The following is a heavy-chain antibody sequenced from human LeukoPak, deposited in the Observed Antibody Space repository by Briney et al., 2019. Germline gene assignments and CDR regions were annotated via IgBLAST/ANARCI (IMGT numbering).Heavy chain of an antibody. J-gene: IGHJ3*02. D-gene: IGHD2-15*01. Sequence: GGSLRLSCAASGFTFNIYTMTWVRQAPGKGLEWVSSIGSSSRYIYYADSVKGRFTISRDNDKNSVYLQMNSLRAGDTAVYYCARDCSSSAFDIWGQGTMVTASS. CDR2: IGSSSRYI. CDR1: GFTFNIYT. CDR3: ARDCSSSAFDI. V-gene: IGHV3-21*01.